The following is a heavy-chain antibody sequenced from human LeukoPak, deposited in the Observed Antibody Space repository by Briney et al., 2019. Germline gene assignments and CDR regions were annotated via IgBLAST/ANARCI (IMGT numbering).Heavy chain of an antibody. CDR2: IKQDGSET. D-gene: IGHD2-15*01. Sequence: GGSLRLSCAASGFSFVNHWMSWVRQAPGKGLEWLANIKQDGSETYYLDSVKGRFTVSRDNAKNTLYLQMNSLRAEDTALYYCATSARTYIGSSLDYWGQGTLVTVSS. CDR3: ATSARTYIGSSLDY. V-gene: IGHV3-7*01. CDR1: GFSFVNHW. J-gene: IGHJ4*02.